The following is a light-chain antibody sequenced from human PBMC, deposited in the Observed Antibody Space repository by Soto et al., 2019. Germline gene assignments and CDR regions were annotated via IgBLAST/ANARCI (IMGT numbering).Light chain of an antibody. CDR3: QQYDNYPIT. CDR1: QGISTW. Sequence: DIQMTQSPSSLSASVGDRVTITCRASQGISTWLAWYQQKQEKAPKPLIFAASNLQSGVPSRFSGNGSGTDCTLTISSLQPEDFATYYCQQYDNYPITFGQGTRLEIK. J-gene: IGKJ5*01. CDR2: AAS. V-gene: IGKV1D-16*01.